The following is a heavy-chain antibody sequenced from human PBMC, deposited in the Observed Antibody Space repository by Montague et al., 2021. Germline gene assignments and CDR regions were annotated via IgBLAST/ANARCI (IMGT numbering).Heavy chain of an antibody. J-gene: IGHJ4*02. D-gene: IGHD6-13*01. CDR3: ARVGLTVAAGMIDY. V-gene: IGHV3-11*06. CDR1: GFTFNNYF. Sequence: SLRLSCAASGFTFNNYFMSWFRQAPGQGLEWVSYIGTSSSFTRYADSVKGRFTISRDNAMNSLYLQMTAVRGEDTAVYYCARVGLTVAAGMIDYWGQGTLATVSS. CDR2: IGTSSSFT.